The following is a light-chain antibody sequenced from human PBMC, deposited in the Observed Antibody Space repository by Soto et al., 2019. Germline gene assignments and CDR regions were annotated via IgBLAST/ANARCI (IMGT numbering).Light chain of an antibody. J-gene: IGKJ4*01. CDR1: QSISSY. CDR3: QQSYSTPVT. Sequence: EIQMTQTPSSLSASVGDRVTITCRASQSISSYLNWYQQKPGKAPKLLIYAASSLQSGVPSRFSGSGSGTDFTLTISSLQPEDFATYYCQQSYSTPVTFGGGTKVDI. V-gene: IGKV1-39*01. CDR2: AAS.